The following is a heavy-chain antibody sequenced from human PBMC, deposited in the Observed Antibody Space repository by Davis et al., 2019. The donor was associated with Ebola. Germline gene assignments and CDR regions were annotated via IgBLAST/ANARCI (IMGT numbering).Heavy chain of an antibody. CDR2: IDEDGNEK. V-gene: IGHV3-7*01. CDR3: ARHIGIVGITTFNY. J-gene: IGHJ4*02. Sequence: GESLKISCAASGFSFNSYWMTWVRQAQGKGLQWVATIDEDGNEKHYMDSVKGRFTISRDNAQNSLFLQMNSLRDEDTAVFYCARHIGIVGITTFNYWGQGALVTVSS. D-gene: IGHD3-3*01. CDR1: GFSFNSYW.